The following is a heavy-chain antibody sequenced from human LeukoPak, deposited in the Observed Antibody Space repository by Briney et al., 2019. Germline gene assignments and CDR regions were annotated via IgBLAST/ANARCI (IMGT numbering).Heavy chain of an antibody. D-gene: IGHD1-26*01. V-gene: IGHV4-34*01. CDR1: GGSFSGYY. Sequence: SETLSFTCAVYGGSFSGYYWSWIRQPPGKGLEWIGEINHSGSTNYNPSLKSRVIISVDTSKNQFSLKLSSVTAADTAVYYCASSRNGARPYSYWGQGTLVTVSS. J-gene: IGHJ4*02. CDR2: INHSGST. CDR3: ASSRNGARPYSY.